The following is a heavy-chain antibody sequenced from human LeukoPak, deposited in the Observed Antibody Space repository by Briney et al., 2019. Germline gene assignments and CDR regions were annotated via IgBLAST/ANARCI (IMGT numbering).Heavy chain of an antibody. CDR3: ATGGFVLLWFRELLY. D-gene: IGHD3-10*01. CDR2: FYSEEGER. V-gene: IGHV1-24*01. CDR1: GYTLTELS. J-gene: IGHJ4*02. Sequence: GAVRVSCKVSGYTLTELSMHWVRQAPGKGVERRGGFYSEEGERIYAQKLQGRDTMTEETTTKKAYMELSTLRSEDTAVYYCATGGFVLLWFRELLYWGQGTLVTVSS.